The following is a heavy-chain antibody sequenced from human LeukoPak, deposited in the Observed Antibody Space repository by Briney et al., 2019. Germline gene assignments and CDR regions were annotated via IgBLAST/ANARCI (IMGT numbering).Heavy chain of an antibody. D-gene: IGHD3-22*01. CDR3: ARDPRNYYHSSGDAFDI. Sequence: GASVKVSCKASGGTFSSYAISWVRQAPGQGLEWMGGIIPIFGTANYAQKFQGRVTITADESTSTAYMELSSLRSEDTAVYYCARDPRNYYHSSGDAFDIWGQGTMVTVSS. J-gene: IGHJ3*02. V-gene: IGHV1-69*13. CDR1: GGTFSSYA. CDR2: IIPIFGTA.